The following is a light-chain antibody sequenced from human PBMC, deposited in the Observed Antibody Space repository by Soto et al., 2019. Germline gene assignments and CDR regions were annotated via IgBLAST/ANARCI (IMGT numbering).Light chain of an antibody. CDR3: QQYSRSPYN. V-gene: IGKV3-20*01. J-gene: IGKJ2*01. CDR2: DSS. CDR1: QTVASSF. Sequence: ENVLTQSPDTLSLSPGERATLSCSASQTVASSFLAWYQHKPGQAPRLLIYDSSTRASGIPDRFSGSGSGTDFTLTISTLEPEDFAVSYCQQYSRSPYNFGQGTKLEIK.